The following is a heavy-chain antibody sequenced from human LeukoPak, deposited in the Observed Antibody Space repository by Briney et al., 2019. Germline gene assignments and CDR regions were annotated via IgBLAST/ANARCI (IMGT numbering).Heavy chain of an antibody. D-gene: IGHD3-22*01. CDR3: ARSHLPAYYYDSSGYYFAFDI. CDR1: GYTFTGYY. CDR2: INPNSGGT. J-gene: IGHJ3*02. V-gene: IGHV1-2*02. Sequence: ASVKVSCKASGYTFTGYYMHWVRQAPGQGLEWMGWINPNSGGTNYAQKFQGRVTMTRDTSISTAYMELSRLRSDDTAVYYCARSHLPAYYYDSSGYYFAFDIWGQGTMVTVSS.